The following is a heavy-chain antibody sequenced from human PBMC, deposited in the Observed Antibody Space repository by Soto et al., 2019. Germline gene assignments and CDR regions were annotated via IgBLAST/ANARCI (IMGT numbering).Heavy chain of an antibody. CDR2: ISGSGGST. J-gene: IGHJ6*02. CDR3: AKDRSYCSGGSCYSASYYYYGMDV. V-gene: IGHV3-23*01. D-gene: IGHD2-15*01. Sequence: GSLRLSCAASGFTFSSYAMSWVRQAPGKGLEWVSAISGSGGSTYYADSVKGRFTISRDNSKNTLYLQMNSLRAEDTAVYYCAKDRSYCSGGSCYSASYYYYGMDVWGQGTTVTVS. CDR1: GFTFSSYA.